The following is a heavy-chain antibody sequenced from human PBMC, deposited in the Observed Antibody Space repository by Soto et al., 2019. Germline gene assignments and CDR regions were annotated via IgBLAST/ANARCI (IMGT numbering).Heavy chain of an antibody. J-gene: IGHJ4*02. CDR1: GFSVTNNY. Sequence: EVQVVESGGGLVQPGGSLRLSCAASGFSVTNNYMNWVRQAPGKGLEWVSIIDIGGNTYYADYVKDRFTISRDNSRNTLYLHMDSLRAEDTAVYYCARGRGRTGYLGREHYFDYWGQGTLVTVSP. V-gene: IGHV3-66*01. D-gene: IGHD3-9*01. CDR3: ARGRGRTGYLGREHYFDY. CDR2: IDIGGNT.